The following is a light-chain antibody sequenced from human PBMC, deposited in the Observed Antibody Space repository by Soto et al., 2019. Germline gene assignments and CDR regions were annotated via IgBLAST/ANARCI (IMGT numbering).Light chain of an antibody. J-gene: IGKJ1*01. Sequence: DIQMTQSPSSLSASVGDSVTVTCRASQPIGTSLHWYQQRAGKAPKVLISSASRLQSGVSSRFSGSGSGTHFTLTISSLRPEDSATYYCLQGYNTFWTFGQGTKVKI. CDR2: SAS. CDR3: LQGYNTFWT. V-gene: IGKV1-39*01. CDR1: QPIGTS.